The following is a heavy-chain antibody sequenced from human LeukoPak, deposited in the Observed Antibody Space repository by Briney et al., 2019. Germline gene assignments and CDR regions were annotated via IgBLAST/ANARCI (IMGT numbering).Heavy chain of an antibody. CDR2: IYYSGST. V-gene: IGHV4-59*01. D-gene: IGHD3-3*01. CDR3: ARGGDFWSGYRMDY. Sequence: SETLSLTCTVSGGSISSYYWSWIRQPPGKGLEWIGYIYYSGSTNYNPSLKSRVTISVDTSKNQFSLKLSSVTAADTAVYYCARGGDFWSGYRMDYWGQGTLVTVSS. J-gene: IGHJ4*02. CDR1: GGSISSYY.